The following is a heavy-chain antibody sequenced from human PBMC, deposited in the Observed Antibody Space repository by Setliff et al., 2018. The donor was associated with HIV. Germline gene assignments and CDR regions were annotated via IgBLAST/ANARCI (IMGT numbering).Heavy chain of an antibody. Sequence: SETLSLTCNLSGVSIPTNYWNWIRQPAGKGLEWIGRIYTTGGTNYNPALKSRVTMSIDTSKNQFSLKLSSVTAADTAVYYCARGECSGGSCYPPDYWGQGTLVTVSS. CDR1: GVSIPTNY. CDR3: ARGECSGGSCYPPDY. J-gene: IGHJ4*02. CDR2: IYTTGGT. V-gene: IGHV4-4*07. D-gene: IGHD2-15*01.